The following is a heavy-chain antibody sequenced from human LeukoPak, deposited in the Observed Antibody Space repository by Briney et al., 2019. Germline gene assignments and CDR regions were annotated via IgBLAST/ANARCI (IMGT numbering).Heavy chain of an antibody. D-gene: IGHD6-13*01. CDR2: ISAYNGNT. Sequence: ASVKVSCKASGYTLTSYGISWVRQAPGQGLEWMEWISAYNGNTNYAQKLQGRVTMTTDTSTSTAYMELRSLRSDDTAVYYCARYSSSWYIDYWGQGTLVTVSS. V-gene: IGHV1-18*01. CDR3: ARYSSSWYIDY. J-gene: IGHJ4*02. CDR1: GYTLTSYG.